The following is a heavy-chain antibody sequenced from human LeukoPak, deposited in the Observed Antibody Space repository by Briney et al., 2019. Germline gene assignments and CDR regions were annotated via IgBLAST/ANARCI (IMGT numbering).Heavy chain of an antibody. CDR1: GFTFSSYW. CDR3: ARAGYCSGGSCYGSDY. J-gene: IGHJ4*02. D-gene: IGHD2-15*01. CDR2: INSDGSST. V-gene: IGHV3-74*03. Sequence: GGSLRLSCAASGFTFSSYWMHWVHQAPGKGLVWVSRINSDGSSTMYADSVKGRFTISRDNSKNTLYLQMDSLRAEDTAVYYCARAGYCSGGSCYGSDYWGQGTLVSVSS.